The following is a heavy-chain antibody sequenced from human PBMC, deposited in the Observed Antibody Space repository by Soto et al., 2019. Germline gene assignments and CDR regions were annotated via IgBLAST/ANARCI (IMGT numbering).Heavy chain of an antibody. CDR3: ARDTSGWPLNGLDV. CDR2: INPGGGSA. CDR1: GSAITRYY. V-gene: IGHV1-46*01. J-gene: IGHJ6*02. Sequence: QVDLVQSGAEVKKPGASVTISCKASGSAITRYYIHWVRQAPGRGLEWMGIINPGGGSASYAQKFQDRVTIDKDTSTGTVYMDLRSLRTEDTAVYYCARDTSGWPLNGLDVWGQGTTVNVSS. D-gene: IGHD6-19*01.